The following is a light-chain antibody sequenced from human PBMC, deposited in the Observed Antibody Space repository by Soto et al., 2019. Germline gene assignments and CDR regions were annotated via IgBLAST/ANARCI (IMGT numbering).Light chain of an antibody. CDR3: QQYGSPVT. V-gene: IGKV3-20*01. CDR1: QSVSSTY. Sequence: EIVLTQSPGTLSLSPGERATLSCRASQSVSSTYFAWYQQKPGQAPRLFIYGASSRATGIPDRFSGSGSGTDFTLTISRLEPEDFAVYYCQQYGSPVTFGQGTQVEIK. CDR2: GAS. J-gene: IGKJ1*01.